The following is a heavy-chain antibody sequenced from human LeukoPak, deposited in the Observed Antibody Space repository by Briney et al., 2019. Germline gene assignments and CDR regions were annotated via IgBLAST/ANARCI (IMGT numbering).Heavy chain of an antibody. CDR1: GFTLSSYW. J-gene: IGHJ4*02. CDR2: IKQDGSEK. CDR3: ARWEASKEFDY. Sequence: GGSLRLSCAASGFTLSSYWMSWVRQAPGKGLEWVANIKQDGSEKYYVDSVKGRFTISRDNAKNSLYLQMNSLRAEDTAVYYCARWEASKEFDYWGQGTLVTVSS. V-gene: IGHV3-7*03. D-gene: IGHD1-26*01.